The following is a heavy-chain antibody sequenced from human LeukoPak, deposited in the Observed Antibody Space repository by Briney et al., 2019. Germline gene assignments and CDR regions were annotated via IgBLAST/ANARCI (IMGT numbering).Heavy chain of an antibody. CDR2: INQDVSEK. J-gene: IGHJ4*02. V-gene: IGHV3-7*05. CDR3: ARGFSYSEDYFDY. CDR1: GFTFSNYW. D-gene: IGHD5-18*01. Sequence: GGSLRLSCAASGFTFSNYWMTWVRQAPGKGLEWVANINQDVSEKYYVDSVKGRFTISRDNAKNSLFLQMNSLRAEDTAVYYCARGFSYSEDYFDYWGQGTLVTVPS.